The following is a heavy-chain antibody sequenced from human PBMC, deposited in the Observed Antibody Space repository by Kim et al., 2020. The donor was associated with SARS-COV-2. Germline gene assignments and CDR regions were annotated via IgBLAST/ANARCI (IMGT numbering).Heavy chain of an antibody. J-gene: IGHJ4*02. Sequence: YYVDSVKGRFSISRDNSKNTLYLQMNSLRAEDTAIYYCAKDLINSGSIEYWGQGTLVTVSS. CDR3: AKDLINSGSIEY. D-gene: IGHD6-25*01. V-gene: IGHV3-30*02.